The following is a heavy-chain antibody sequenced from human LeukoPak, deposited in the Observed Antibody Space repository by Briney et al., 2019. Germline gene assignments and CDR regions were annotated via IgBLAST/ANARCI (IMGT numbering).Heavy chain of an antibody. CDR2: INPGNGDT. D-gene: IGHD2/OR15-2a*01. V-gene: IGHV1-3*01. CDR1: GYTFTNYA. J-gene: IGHJ6*02. Sequence: GASVKVSCKGSGYTFTNYAVHWVRQAPGQRLEWLGWINPGNGDTKYSQNFQGRVTVTSDTSAATAYVELNSLTSEDTAVYYCSRERGAFKVNCYSFFYYALDVWGQGTTVTVSS. CDR3: SRERGAFKVNCYSFFYYALDV.